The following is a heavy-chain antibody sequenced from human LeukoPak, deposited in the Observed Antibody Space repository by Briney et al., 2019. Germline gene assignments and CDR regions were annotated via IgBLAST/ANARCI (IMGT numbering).Heavy chain of an antibody. CDR1: GFTFSSYS. J-gene: IGHJ4*02. D-gene: IGHD3-3*01. Sequence: PRGSLRLSCAASGFTFSSYSMNWVRQAPGKGLEWVSSISSSSSYIYYADSVKGRFTISRDNAKNSLYLQMNSLRAEDTAVYYCAREDRSWSYDFWSGPRDFDYWGQGTLVTVSS. CDR3: AREDRSWSYDFWSGPRDFDY. V-gene: IGHV3-21*01. CDR2: ISSSSSYI.